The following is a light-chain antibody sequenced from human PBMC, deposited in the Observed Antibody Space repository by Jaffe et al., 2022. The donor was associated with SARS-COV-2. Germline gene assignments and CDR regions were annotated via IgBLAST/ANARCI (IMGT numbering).Light chain of an antibody. CDR1: QNLLYNSNNKNY. J-gene: IGKJ4*01. Sequence: DIVMTQSPDSLAVSLGERATINCKSSQNLLYNSNNKNYLAWYQQKPGQPPKLLISWASTRESGVPDRFSGSGSGTDFTLTISSLQAEDVAVYYCQQFYSSPLTFGGGTKVEIK. CDR3: QQFYSSPLT. CDR2: WAS. V-gene: IGKV4-1*01.